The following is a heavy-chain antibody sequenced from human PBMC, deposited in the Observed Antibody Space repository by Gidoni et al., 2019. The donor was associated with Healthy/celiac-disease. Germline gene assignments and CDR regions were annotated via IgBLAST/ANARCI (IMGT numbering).Heavy chain of an antibody. V-gene: IGHV3-30*04. J-gene: IGHJ3*02. CDR1: GFTFSSYA. Sequence: QVQLVESGGGVVQPGRSLRLSCAASGFTFSSYARHWVRQAPGKGLEWVAVISDDGSNKYYADSVKGRFTISRDNSKNTLYLQMNSLRAEDTAVYYCASPLGWLEAFDIWGQGTMVTVSS. D-gene: IGHD2-15*01. CDR3: ASPLGWLEAFDI. CDR2: ISDDGSNK.